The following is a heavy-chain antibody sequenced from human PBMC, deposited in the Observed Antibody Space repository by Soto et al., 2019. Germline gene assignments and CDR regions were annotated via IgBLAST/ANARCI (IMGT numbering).Heavy chain of an antibody. CDR3: ARYCSSVNCHGFDP. D-gene: IGHD2-2*01. CDR1: GGSVSSVGYN. CDR2: INYSGST. V-gene: IGHV4-61*08. Sequence: SETMSLTCTVSGGSVSSVGYNWSWIRQPPGKGLEWIGYINYSGSTNYNPSLKSRVTMSADTSKNQFSLKLSSVTAADTAVYYCARYCSSVNCHGFDPWGEGTLVTVS. J-gene: IGHJ5*02.